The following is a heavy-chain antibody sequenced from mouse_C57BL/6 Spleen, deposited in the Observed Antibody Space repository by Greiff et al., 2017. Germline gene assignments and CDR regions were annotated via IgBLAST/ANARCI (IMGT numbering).Heavy chain of an antibody. CDR2: INPGSGGT. D-gene: IGHD2-14*01. Sequence: VQLQQSGAELVRPGTSVKVSCKASGYAFTNYLMEWVKQRPGQGLEWIGVINPGSGGTNYNEKFKGKATLTADKSSSTAYLQLSSLTSEDSEVYVSARKGEYDGFAYWGQGTLVTVSA. V-gene: IGHV1-54*01. CDR3: ARKGEYDGFAY. J-gene: IGHJ3*01. CDR1: GYAFTNYL.